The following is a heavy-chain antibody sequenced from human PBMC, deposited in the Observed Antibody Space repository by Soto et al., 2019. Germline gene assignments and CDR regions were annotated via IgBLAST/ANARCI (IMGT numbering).Heavy chain of an antibody. CDR2: ILYTGNT. CDR1: GASVSSYY. D-gene: IGHD3-10*01. V-gene: IGHV4-59*02. CDR3: AGAAYGSGSYYAPYYYYAMDV. Sequence: SETLSLTCTVSGASVSSYYWSWIRQPPGKGLEWLGYILYTGNTNYNPSLKSRVIMSVDTSKNQVSLKLIAVTAADTAVYFCAGAAYGSGSYYAPYYYYAMDVWGQGTTVTVSS. J-gene: IGHJ6*02.